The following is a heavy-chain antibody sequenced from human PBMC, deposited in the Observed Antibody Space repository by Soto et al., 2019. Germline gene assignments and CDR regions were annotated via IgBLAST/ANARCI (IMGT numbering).Heavy chain of an antibody. D-gene: IGHD1-1*01. V-gene: IGHV3-66*01. CDR2: IYSGGAT. Sequence: EVQLVESGGGLVQPGGSLRLSCAASGFTVSNNYMRWVRQAPGKGLEWVALIYSGGATYYADSVKGRFTISRDNSKNTLYLQMNSLRAEYMAVYYCARDGTYNWVGGQGILVTVSS. CDR3: ARDGTYNWV. CDR1: GFTVSNNY. J-gene: IGHJ4*02.